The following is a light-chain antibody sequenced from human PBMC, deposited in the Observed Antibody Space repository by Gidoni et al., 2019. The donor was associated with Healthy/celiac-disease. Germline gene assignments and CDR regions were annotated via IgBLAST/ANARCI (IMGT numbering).Light chain of an antibody. CDR1: QSLLHSNGYNY. CDR2: LGS. V-gene: IGKV2-28*01. CDR3: KQALQTPFT. J-gene: IGKJ3*01. Sequence: DIVMTQSPLSLPVTPGEPASISCRSSQSLLHSNGYNYLYWYLQKPGQSPQLLIYLGSNRASGVPDRFSGIGSGTDFTLKISSVEAEDVGVYYCKQALQTPFTFXPXTKVDIK.